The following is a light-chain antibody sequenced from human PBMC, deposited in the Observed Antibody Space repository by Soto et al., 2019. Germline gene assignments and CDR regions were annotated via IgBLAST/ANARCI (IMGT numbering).Light chain of an antibody. CDR2: DAS. V-gene: IGKV1-5*02. CDR1: RGVVIG. Sequence: DIQMTQSPSTRSPFAGDRYIILCRAIRGVVIGLAWYQQKPGEPLKLFISDASKLESGVPPRFSGVGSGTDFTLIISSLQPDDSATYYCQQYNLDPYTFGQGTNLEIK. J-gene: IGKJ2*01. CDR3: QQYNLDPYT.